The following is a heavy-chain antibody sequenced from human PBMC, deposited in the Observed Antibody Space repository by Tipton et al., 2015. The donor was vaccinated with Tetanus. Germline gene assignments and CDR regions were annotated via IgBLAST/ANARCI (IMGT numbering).Heavy chain of an antibody. V-gene: IGHV4-31*03. CDR2: IHPSGSV. CDR3: ARGRDQYKSGNY. CDR1: GASFSSGGYY. J-gene: IGHJ4*02. D-gene: IGHD5-24*01. Sequence: TLSLTCTVSGASFSSGGYYWSWIRQHPGRGLEWIGEIHPSGSVNYNPSLKSRVTILLDTSENQFSLKLSSVTGADTAVYYCARGRDQYKSGNYWGQGTLVTVSS.